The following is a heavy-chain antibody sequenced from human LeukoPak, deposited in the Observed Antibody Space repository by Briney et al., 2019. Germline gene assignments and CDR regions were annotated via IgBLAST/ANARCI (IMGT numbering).Heavy chain of an antibody. CDR1: GDSSRGDVYY. J-gene: IGHJ4*02. Sequence: SETLSLTCTVSGDSSRGDVYYWGWIRQPPGKGLEWIGNIEYGGSAYYNPSLQSRFTLSVDMSQNQFPLQLSSVTAADTAVYFCARLVHGSASVGDRFDSWGRGTLVTVSS. CDR2: IEYGGSA. CDR3: ARLVHGSASVGDRFDS. D-gene: IGHD3-10*01. V-gene: IGHV4-39*01.